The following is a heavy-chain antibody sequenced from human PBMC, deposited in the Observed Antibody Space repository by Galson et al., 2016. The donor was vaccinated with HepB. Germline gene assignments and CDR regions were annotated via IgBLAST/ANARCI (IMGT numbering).Heavy chain of an antibody. J-gene: IGHJ4*02. CDR2: IYPGDSDT. CDR3: ARQNELGLSLDY. V-gene: IGHV5-51*01. CDR1: GYSFTSYW. Sequence: QSGAEVTKPGESLKISCKGSGYSFTSYWIGWVRQMPGKGLEWMGIIYPGDSDTRYRPSFQGQVTMSADRSMSTAYLQWSSLKASDTAMYYCARQNELGLSLDYWGQGTLVTVSS. D-gene: IGHD1-1*01.